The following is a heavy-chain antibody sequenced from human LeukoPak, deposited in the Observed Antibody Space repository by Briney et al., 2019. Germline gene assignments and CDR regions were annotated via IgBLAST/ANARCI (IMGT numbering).Heavy chain of an antibody. J-gene: IGHJ6*02. D-gene: IGHD1-1*01. Sequence: GGSLRLSCAASGFIFSGYGMHWVRQAPGKGLEWVALISHDGANKFYTDSMKGRFTISRDDSKNTLSLQMNSLKLEDTAVYFCARWGWKDALRHGVDVWGQGTTVTVSS. CDR3: ARWGWKDALRHGVDV. CDR1: GFIFSGYG. V-gene: IGHV3-30*03. CDR2: ISHDGANK.